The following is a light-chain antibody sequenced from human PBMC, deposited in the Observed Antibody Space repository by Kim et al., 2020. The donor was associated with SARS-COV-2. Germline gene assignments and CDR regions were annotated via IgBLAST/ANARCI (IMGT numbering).Light chain of an antibody. Sequence: RSATVGDRVTTTCRASQTIGNLMAWYQQKPGKAPKVLISQASTLETGVPSRFSGSGSGTEFSLTINNLQPEDFATYYCQQYNSYYSFGQGTKLEI. CDR1: QTIGNL. CDR3: QQYNSYYS. V-gene: IGKV1-5*03. J-gene: IGKJ2*03. CDR2: QAS.